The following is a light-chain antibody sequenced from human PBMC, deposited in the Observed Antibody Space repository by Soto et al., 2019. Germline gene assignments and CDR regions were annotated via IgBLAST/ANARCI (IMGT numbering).Light chain of an antibody. V-gene: IGKV3-15*01. Sequence: IMMTQSPATLSVSLGERATLSCRAGQTIYSNVAWYQQRPGQAPRLLIYRASTRATGVPARFSGSGSGTEFTLTISNLQSEDFAIYYCQQYQNLWTFGQGTKVDIK. CDR1: QTIYSN. CDR3: QQYQNLWT. J-gene: IGKJ1*01. CDR2: RAS.